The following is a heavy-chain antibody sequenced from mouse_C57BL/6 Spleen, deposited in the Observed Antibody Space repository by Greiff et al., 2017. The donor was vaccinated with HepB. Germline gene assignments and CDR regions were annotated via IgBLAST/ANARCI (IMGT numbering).Heavy chain of an antibody. J-gene: IGHJ4*01. Sequence: EVQGVESGEGLVKPGGSLKLSCAASGFTLSSYAMSWVRQTPEKRLEWVAYISSGGDYIYYADTVKGRFTISRDNARNTLYLQMSSLKSEDTAMYYCTHYDYDVGYAMDYWGQGTSVTVSS. V-gene: IGHV5-9-1*02. CDR3: THYDYDVGYAMDY. CDR1: GFTLSSYA. D-gene: IGHD2-4*01. CDR2: ISSGGDYI.